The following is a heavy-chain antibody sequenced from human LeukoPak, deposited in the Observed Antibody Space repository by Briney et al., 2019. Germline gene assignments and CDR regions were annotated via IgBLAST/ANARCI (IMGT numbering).Heavy chain of an antibody. V-gene: IGHV3-23*01. J-gene: IGHJ4*02. CDR3: ARRQDFWSAYYHPDFVY. D-gene: IGHD3-3*01. CDR2: ISGSGGAT. Sequence: TGGSLRLSFAASGFTFSSYAMSWGPPAPGKGVERVSAISGSGGATYYADSVKGRFTISRDNSKNTLCLQMNSLRAEDTAVYYCARRQDFWSAYYHPDFVYWGQGTLVTVSS. CDR1: GFTFSSYA.